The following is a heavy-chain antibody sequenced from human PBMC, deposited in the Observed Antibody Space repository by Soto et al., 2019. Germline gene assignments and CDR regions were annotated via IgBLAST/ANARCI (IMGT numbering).Heavy chain of an antibody. D-gene: IGHD6-19*01. CDR1: GFTFSSYA. J-gene: IGHJ4*02. CDR3: AKARFRDSSMFLLDY. CDR2: ISGSGGST. Sequence: EVQLLESGGGLVQPGGSLRLSCAASGFTFSSYAMSWVRQAPGKGLEWVSAISGSGGSTYYADSVKGRFTISRDNSKNTVYLQMNSLRAEDTAVYYCAKARFRDSSMFLLDYWGQGTLVTVSS. V-gene: IGHV3-23*01.